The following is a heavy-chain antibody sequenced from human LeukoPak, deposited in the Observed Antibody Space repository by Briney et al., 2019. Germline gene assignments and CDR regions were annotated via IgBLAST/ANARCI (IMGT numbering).Heavy chain of an antibody. J-gene: IGHJ6*03. Sequence: GASVKVSCKASGYTFTSYGISWVRQAPGQGLEWMGWINPNSGGTNYAQKFQGRVTMTRDTSISTAYMELSRLRSDDTAVYYCARVTDLYYYYMDVWGKGTTVTVSS. D-gene: IGHD3/OR15-3a*01. V-gene: IGHV1-2*02. CDR2: INPNSGGT. CDR3: ARVTDLYYYYMDV. CDR1: GYTFTSYG.